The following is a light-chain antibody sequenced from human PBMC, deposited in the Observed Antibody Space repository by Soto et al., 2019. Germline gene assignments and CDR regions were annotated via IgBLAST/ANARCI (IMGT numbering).Light chain of an antibody. CDR1: QTIGSY. V-gene: IGKV1-39*01. Sequence: DIQMTQSPSSLSASLGDRVTITCWASQTIGSYLNWYQQSPGKAPKLLIYAASSLQSGVPSRFGGSGSGTDFTLTISSLQPEDFATYYCQQSYSTPRTFGQGTKLELK. CDR2: AAS. J-gene: IGKJ2*01. CDR3: QQSYSTPRT.